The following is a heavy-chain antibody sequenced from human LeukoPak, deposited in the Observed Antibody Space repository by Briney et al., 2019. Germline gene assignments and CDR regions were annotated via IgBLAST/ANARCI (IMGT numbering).Heavy chain of an antibody. D-gene: IGHD4-17*01. CDR2: INPDNGKT. CDR3: ARAIWTPTVTTDYFDY. V-gene: IGHV1-3*01. CDR1: GYSFTNYA. J-gene: IGHJ4*02. Sequence: ASVKVSCKASGYSFTNYAIQWVRQAPGQRLEWMGWINPDNGKTKYSQNFQGRVTITRDTSASTAYMELSGLRSEDTAVYYCARAIWTPTVTTDYFDYWGQGTLVTVSS.